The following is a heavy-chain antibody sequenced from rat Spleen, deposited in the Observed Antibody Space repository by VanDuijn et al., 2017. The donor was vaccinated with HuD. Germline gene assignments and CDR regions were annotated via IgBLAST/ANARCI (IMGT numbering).Heavy chain of an antibody. V-gene: IGHV5-7*01. CDR3: ARHNSGYGVMDA. D-gene: IGHD4-3*01. CDR1: GFTFSDYY. CDR2: ISYDGSST. Sequence: EVQLVESDGGLVQPGRSLKLSCAASGFTFSDYYMAWVRQAPKKGLEWVATISYDGSSTYYRDSVKGRFTISRDNAKSTLYLQMDSLRSEDTATYCCARHNSGYGVMDAWGQGASVTVSS. J-gene: IGHJ4*01.